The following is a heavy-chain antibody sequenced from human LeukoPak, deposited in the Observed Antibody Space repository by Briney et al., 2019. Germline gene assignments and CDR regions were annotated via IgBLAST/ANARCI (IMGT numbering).Heavy chain of an antibody. D-gene: IGHD1-7*01. J-gene: IGHJ4*02. CDR3: ARDQGGNYFN. Sequence: SQTLSLTCTVSGDSISSGSYYWGWIRQPPGKGLEWIGSIHYGGSTYYNPSLKSRVTISVDTSKNQFSLKLSSVTAADTAVYFCARDQGGNYFNWGQGTLVTVSS. V-gene: IGHV4-39*07. CDR2: IHYGGST. CDR1: GDSISSGSYY.